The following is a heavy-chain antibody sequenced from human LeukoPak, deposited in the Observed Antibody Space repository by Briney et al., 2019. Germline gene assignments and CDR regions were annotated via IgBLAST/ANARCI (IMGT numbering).Heavy chain of an antibody. Sequence: GGSLRLSCAASGFTFSSYGMSWVRQAPGKGLEWVSAISGSGGSTYYADSVKGRFSISRDNSKNTLYLQMNSLRAEDTAAYYCARSGLNRFDYWGQGTLVTVSS. CDR1: GFTFSSYG. V-gene: IGHV3-23*01. J-gene: IGHJ4*02. D-gene: IGHD2-15*01. CDR2: ISGSGGST. CDR3: ARSGLNRFDY.